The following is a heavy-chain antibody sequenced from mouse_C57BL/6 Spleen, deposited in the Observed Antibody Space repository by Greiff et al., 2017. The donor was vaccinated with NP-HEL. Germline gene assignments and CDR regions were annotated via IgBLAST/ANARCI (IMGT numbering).Heavy chain of an antibody. D-gene: IGHD2-3*01. V-gene: IGHV5-12*01. J-gene: IGHJ1*03. CDR1: GFTFSDYY. Sequence: EVKLEESGGGLVQPGGSLKLSCAASGFTFSDYYMYWVRQTPEKRLEWVAYISNGGGSTYYPDTVKGRFTISRDNAKNTLYLQMSRLKSEDTAMYYCARHDGSYWYFDVWGTGTTVTVSS. CDR3: ARHDGSYWYFDV. CDR2: ISNGGGST.